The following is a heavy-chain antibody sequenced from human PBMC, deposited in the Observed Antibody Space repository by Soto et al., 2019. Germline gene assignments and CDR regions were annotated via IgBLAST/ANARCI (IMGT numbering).Heavy chain of an antibody. CDR2: IYYSGST. J-gene: IGHJ6*03. Sequence: QVQLQESGRGLVKPSETPSLTCTVSGGSISSYYWSWIRQPPGKGLDWIGYIYYSGSTNYNPSLKNRVTISVDPSKNQFSLKLSSVTAADTAVYYCATNRVSDYDYHYYMDVWGKGTTVTVSS. CDR1: GGSISSYY. D-gene: IGHD2-21*02. V-gene: IGHV4-59*08. CDR3: ATNRVSDYDYHYYMDV.